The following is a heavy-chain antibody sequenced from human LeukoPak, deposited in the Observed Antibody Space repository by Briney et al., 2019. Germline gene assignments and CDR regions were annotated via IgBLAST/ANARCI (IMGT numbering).Heavy chain of an antibody. CDR3: ISDHTGHDDY. V-gene: IGHV3-23*01. CDR1: GFTFSNYA. Sequence: GGSLRLSCAASGFTFSNYAMTWVRQAPGKGLEWVSVISGSGSNTDYADSVKGRFTISRDNAKNKLSLQMNSLRADDTAVYYCISDHTGHDDYWGQGTLVTVSS. CDR2: ISGSGSNT. D-gene: IGHD1-1*01. J-gene: IGHJ4*02.